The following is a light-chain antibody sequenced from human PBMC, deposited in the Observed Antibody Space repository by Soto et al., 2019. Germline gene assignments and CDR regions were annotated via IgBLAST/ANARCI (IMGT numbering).Light chain of an antibody. J-gene: IGLJ3*02. V-gene: IGLV2-23*02. Sequence: QSVLTQPASVSGSPGQSITISCTGTSSDVGSYNLVSWYQQHPGKAPKLIIYEVNKRPSGVSNRFSGSKSGNTASLTISGLQAEDEADYYCCSYAGSSTWVFGGGTKLTVL. CDR2: EVN. CDR3: CSYAGSSTWV. CDR1: SSDVGSYNL.